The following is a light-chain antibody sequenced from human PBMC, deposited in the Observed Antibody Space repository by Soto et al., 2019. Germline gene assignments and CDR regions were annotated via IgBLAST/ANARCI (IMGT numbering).Light chain of an antibody. J-gene: IGKJ1*01. CDR2: DAS. CDR1: QDITNY. CDR3: QQSYSTPPT. Sequence: DIQMTQSPSSLSASVGDRVTITCQASQDITNYLNWYQQKPGRAPRLLLYDASSLETGVPSRFSGSGSGTDFTLTISSLQPEDVATYYCQQSYSTPPTFGQGTKVDIK. V-gene: IGKV1-33*01.